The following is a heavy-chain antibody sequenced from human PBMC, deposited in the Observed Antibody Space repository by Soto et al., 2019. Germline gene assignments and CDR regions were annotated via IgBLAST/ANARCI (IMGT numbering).Heavy chain of an antibody. D-gene: IGHD3-22*01. CDR3: ARGRYDSSGYYYAPFDY. Sequence: ASVKVSCKASGYTFTSYYMHWVRQAPGQGLEWMGIINPSGGSTSYAQKFQGRVTMTRDTSTSTVYMELSSLRSEDTAVYYCARGRYDSSGYYYAPFDYWGQGTLVTVSS. CDR2: INPSGGST. J-gene: IGHJ4*02. CDR1: GYTFTSYY. V-gene: IGHV1-46*01.